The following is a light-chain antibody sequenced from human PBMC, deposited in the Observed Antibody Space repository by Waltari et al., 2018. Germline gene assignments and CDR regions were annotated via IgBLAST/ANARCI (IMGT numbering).Light chain of an antibody. J-gene: IGKJ3*01. CDR2: WAS. Sequence: DIVMTQSPDSLAVSLGEGDTITCKSSQTLYRSNNNNYLAWYQQQPGQPPQLLIYWASNRESGVPDRFSGSGSGTDFTLTITSLQAEDVAVYYCQQYYNTPPTFGPGTKVDIK. V-gene: IGKV4-1*01. CDR1: QTLYRSNNNNY. CDR3: QQYYNTPPT.